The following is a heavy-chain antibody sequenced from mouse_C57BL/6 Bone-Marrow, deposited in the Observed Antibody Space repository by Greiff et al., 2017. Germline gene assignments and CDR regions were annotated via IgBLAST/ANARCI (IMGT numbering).Heavy chain of an antibody. V-gene: IGHV1-81*01. D-gene: IGHD1-1*01. J-gene: IGHJ2*01. CDR2: IYPRSGNT. Sequence: VQLQQSGAELARPGASVKLSCKASGYTFTSYGISWVKQRTGQGLEWIGEIYPRSGNTYYNEKFKGKATLTADKSSSTAYMELRSLTSEDSAVYFCARGRGYGSSLYYFDYWGQGTTLTVSS. CDR1: GYTFTSYG. CDR3: ARGRGYGSSLYYFDY.